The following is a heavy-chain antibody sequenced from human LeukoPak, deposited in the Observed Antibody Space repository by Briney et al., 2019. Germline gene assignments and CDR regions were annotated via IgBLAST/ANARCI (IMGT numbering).Heavy chain of an antibody. CDR2: INSDGSST. D-gene: IGHD6-6*01. V-gene: IGHV3-74*01. CDR1: GYTFSSYG. J-gene: IGHJ3*02. Sequence: PGGSLRPSCAASGYTFSSYGMHWVRQAPGKWLVWVSRINSDGSSTSYADSVKGRFTISRDNARNTLYLQMNSLRAEDTAVYYCAREEVSSIAAPEGFDIWGRGTMVTVTS. CDR3: AREEVSSIAAPEGFDI.